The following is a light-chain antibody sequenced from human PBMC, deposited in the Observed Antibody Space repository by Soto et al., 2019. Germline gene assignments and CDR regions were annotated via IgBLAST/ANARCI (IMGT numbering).Light chain of an antibody. CDR2: SNN. CDR3: ATWDDSLNGHVV. CDR1: RSNIGSNT. Sequence: QSVLTRPPSESGTPGQRVTISCSGSRSNIGSNTVNWYQQLPGTAPKFLIYSNNQRPSGVPKRFSGSKSGTSASLAISGLQSEDEADYYCATWDDSLNGHVVFGGGTKLTVL. J-gene: IGLJ2*01. V-gene: IGLV1-44*01.